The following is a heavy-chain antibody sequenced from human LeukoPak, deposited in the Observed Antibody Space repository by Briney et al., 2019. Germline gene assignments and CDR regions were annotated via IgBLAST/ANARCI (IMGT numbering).Heavy chain of an antibody. CDR3: ARLRDYYYMDV. CDR2: IYTSGST. Sequence: TSETLSLTCTVSGGSISSGSYYWSWIRQPAGKGLEWIGRIYTSGSTNYNPSLKSRVTISVDTSKNQFSLKLSSVTAADTAVYYCARLRDYYYMDVWGKGTTVTVSS. J-gene: IGHJ6*03. V-gene: IGHV4-61*02. CDR1: GGSISSGSYY.